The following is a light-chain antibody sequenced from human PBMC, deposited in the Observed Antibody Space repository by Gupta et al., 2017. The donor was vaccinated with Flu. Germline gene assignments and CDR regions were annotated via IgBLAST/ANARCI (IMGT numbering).Light chain of an antibody. CDR1: SSNIGSNT. Sequence: VTIACSGSSSNIGSNTVNWYQQLPGTAPNLLIYNNYKRHAGGPARVAGSKSGTSAALAISGLQSEEEADYYCAAWDDSRNGRVVFGGGTKLTVL. V-gene: IGLV1-44*01. J-gene: IGLJ2*01. CDR2: NNY. CDR3: AAWDDSRNGRVV.